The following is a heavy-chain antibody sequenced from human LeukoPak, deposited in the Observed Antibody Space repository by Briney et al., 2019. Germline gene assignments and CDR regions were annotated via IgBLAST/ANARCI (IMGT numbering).Heavy chain of an antibody. D-gene: IGHD3-3*01. V-gene: IGHV3-23*01. CDR2: ISGSGGST. J-gene: IGHJ4*02. Sequence: GGSLRLSCAASGFTFSSYAMSWVRQAPGKGLEWVSAISGSGGSTYYADSVKGRFTISRDNSKNTLYLQMNSLRAEDTAVYYCAKALDFWSGYMGAPFDYWGQGTLVTVSS. CDR3: AKALDFWSGYMGAPFDY. CDR1: GFTFSSYA.